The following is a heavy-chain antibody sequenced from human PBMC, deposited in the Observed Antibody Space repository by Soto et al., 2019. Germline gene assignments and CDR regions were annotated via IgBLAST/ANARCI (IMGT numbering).Heavy chain of an antibody. CDR3: AKDQGVLRYFDWLLCAFDI. D-gene: IGHD3-9*01. J-gene: IGHJ3*02. CDR1: GFTFSSYA. CDR2: ISGSGGST. Sequence: GGSLRLSCAASGFTFSSYAMSWVRQAPGKGLEWVSAISGSGGSTYYADSVKGRFTISRDNSKNTLYLQMNSLRAEDTAVYYYAKDQGVLRYFDWLLCAFDIWGQGKMVTVSS. V-gene: IGHV3-23*01.